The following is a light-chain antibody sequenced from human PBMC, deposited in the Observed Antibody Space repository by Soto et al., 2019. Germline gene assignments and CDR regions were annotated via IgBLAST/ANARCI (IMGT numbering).Light chain of an antibody. CDR3: LQDYNYPRT. Sequence: IQMTHSPSSLSASVVDGVTITCLASQGIRNDLGWYQQKPGKAPKLLIYAASSLQSGVPSRFSGSGSGTDFTLTISSLQPEDFATYYCLQDYNYPRTFGQGTKVDIK. CDR1: QGIRND. V-gene: IGKV1-6*01. CDR2: AAS. J-gene: IGKJ1*01.